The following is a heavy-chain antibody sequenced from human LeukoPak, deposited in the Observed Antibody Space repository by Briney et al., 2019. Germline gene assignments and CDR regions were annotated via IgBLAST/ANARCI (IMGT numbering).Heavy chain of an antibody. CDR2: INPNSGDT. CDR3: ARSERRLDISHYYYPMDV. V-gene: IGHV1-2*02. Sequence: ASVKVSCKASGYTFTDYYIHLVRQAPGQALEWMGCINPNSGDTKYPQNFQDRVTMTRDTSTTTAYMDLTRLKSEDTAVYYCARSERRLDISHYYYPMDVWGQGTTVTVSS. J-gene: IGHJ6*02. D-gene: IGHD1-1*01. CDR1: GYTFTDYY.